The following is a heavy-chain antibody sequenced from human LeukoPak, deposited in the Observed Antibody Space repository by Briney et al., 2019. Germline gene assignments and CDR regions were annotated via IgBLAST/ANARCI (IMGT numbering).Heavy chain of an antibody. CDR1: GLTFSSYN. V-gene: IGHV3-21*01. CDR2: ISSSSNYI. Sequence: GGSLRLSCVASGLTFSSYNMNWVRQAPGKGLEWVSFISSSSNYIYYADSVKGRFTISRDNAKNSLLLQMNSLRAEDTAVYYCAKDPAARRYYYYYMDVWGKGTTVTISS. CDR3: AKDPAARRYYYYYMDV. J-gene: IGHJ6*03. D-gene: IGHD6-6*01.